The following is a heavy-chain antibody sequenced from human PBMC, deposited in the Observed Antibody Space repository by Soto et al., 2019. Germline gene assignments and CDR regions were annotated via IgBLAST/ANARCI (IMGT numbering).Heavy chain of an antibody. D-gene: IGHD3-22*01. J-gene: IGHJ4*02. CDR2: ISSSGSTI. Sequence: GGSLRLSCAASGFTFSDYYMSWIRQAPGKGLEWVSYISSSGSTIYYADSVKGRFTISRDNAKNSLYLQMNSLRAEDTAVYYCARDYQPITMIVVVIDRPFDYWGQGTLVTVSS. V-gene: IGHV3-11*01. CDR1: GFTFSDYY. CDR3: ARDYQPITMIVVVIDRPFDY.